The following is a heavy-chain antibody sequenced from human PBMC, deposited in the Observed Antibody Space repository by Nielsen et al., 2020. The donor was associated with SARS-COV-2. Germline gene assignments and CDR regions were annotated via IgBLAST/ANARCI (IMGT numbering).Heavy chain of an antibody. J-gene: IGHJ4*02. V-gene: IGHV3-13*01. Sequence: GESLKISCAASGFSFRNYDMHWVRQPTGKGLEWVSTISTAGDTFYPGSVKGRFTISRENAKNSLYLQMNSLRAGDTAVYYCARAPPSGYHYDFSGYYGSLDYWGQGTLVSVSS. CDR3: ARAPPSGYHYDFSGYYGSLDY. D-gene: IGHD3-22*01. CDR1: GFSFRNYD. CDR2: ISTAGDT.